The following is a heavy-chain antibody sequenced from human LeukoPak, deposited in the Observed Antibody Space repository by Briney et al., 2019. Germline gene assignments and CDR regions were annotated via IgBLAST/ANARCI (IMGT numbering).Heavy chain of an antibody. V-gene: IGHV1-2*02. Sequence: ASVKVSCKASGYTFTGYYMHWVRQGPGQGLEWMGWINPNSGGTNYAQKFQGRVTMTRDTSISTAYMELSRLRSDDTAVYYCARDVLDSKLYFDYWGQGTLVTVSS. CDR1: GYTFTGYY. D-gene: IGHD3-22*01. J-gene: IGHJ4*02. CDR3: ARDVLDSKLYFDY. CDR2: INPNSGGT.